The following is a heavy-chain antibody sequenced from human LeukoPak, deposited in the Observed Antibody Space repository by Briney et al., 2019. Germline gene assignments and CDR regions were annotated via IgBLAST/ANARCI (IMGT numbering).Heavy chain of an antibody. CDR2: IYYSGST. V-gene: IGHV4-59*01. D-gene: IGHD3-22*01. J-gene: IGHJ4*02. CDR3: ARQYYYDSPFDY. Sequence: SETLSLTCTVSGGSISSYYWSWIRQPPGKGLEWIGYIYYSGSTNYNPSLKSRVTISLDTSKNQFSLKLSSVTAADTAVYYCARQYYYDSPFDYWGQGTLVTVSS. CDR1: GGSISSYY.